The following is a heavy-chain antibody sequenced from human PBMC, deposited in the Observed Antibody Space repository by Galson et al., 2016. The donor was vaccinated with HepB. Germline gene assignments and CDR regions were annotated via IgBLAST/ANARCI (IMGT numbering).Heavy chain of an antibody. V-gene: IGHV3-23*01. CDR2: ISGYGGST. CDR3: ARDGPHDGGTNWYFDL. J-gene: IGHJ2*01. D-gene: IGHD1-1*01. Sequence: SLRLSCAASGFTFNSYAMSWVRQAPGKGLEWVSFISGYGGSTNYADSVKGRFTISRDNSKNTLYLQMNSLRPEDTAVYYCARDGPHDGGTNWYFDLWGRGTLVSVSS. CDR1: GFTFNSYA.